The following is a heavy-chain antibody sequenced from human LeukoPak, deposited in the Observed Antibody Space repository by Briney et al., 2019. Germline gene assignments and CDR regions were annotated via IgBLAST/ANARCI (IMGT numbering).Heavy chain of an antibody. CDR3: ARWILTHDDYGMDV. V-gene: IGHV4-34*01. Sequence: SETLSLTCAVYGGSFSDYYWTWIRQTPGKGLEWIGEMSPSGSSNYNPSLKSRVTISADTSKNQFSLKLNSVTAADSAVYYCARWILTHDDYGMDVWGQGTTVIVSS. D-gene: IGHD5-12*01. CDR1: GGSFSDYY. CDR2: MSPSGSS. J-gene: IGHJ6*02.